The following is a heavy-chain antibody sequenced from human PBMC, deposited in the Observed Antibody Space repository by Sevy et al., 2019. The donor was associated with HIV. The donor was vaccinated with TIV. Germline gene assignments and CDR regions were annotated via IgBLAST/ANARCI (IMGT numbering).Heavy chain of an antibody. Sequence: GGSLRLSCTATGFTFSNYAMHWVRQAPGKGMEWVAIIWSDGAYQYHGDSVKGRFTISRDNSKNTLYLQMNNVRVEDTAGDSCARGGYYYDNAAYYAFDSWGQGTLVTVSS. CDR3: ARGGYYYDNAAYYAFDS. V-gene: IGHV3-33*01. CDR1: GFTFSNYA. CDR2: IWSDGAYQ. D-gene: IGHD3-22*01. J-gene: IGHJ4*02.